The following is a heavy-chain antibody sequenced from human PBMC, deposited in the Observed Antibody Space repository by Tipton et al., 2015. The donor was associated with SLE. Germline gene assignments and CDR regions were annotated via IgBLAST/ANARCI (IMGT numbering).Heavy chain of an antibody. J-gene: IGHJ3*02. CDR3: ARGAYDYVWGSYSTAFDI. CDR2: IYPGDSDT. D-gene: IGHD3-16*01. CDR1: GYTFSNYW. Sequence: VQSGAEVKKPGESLKISCKGSGYTFSNYWIGWVRQMPGKGLEWMGIIYPGDSDTRYSPSFQGQVTISAGKSISTAYLQWSSLRASDTAIYYRARGAYDYVWGSYSTAFDIWGQGTMVTVSS. V-gene: IGHV5-51*03.